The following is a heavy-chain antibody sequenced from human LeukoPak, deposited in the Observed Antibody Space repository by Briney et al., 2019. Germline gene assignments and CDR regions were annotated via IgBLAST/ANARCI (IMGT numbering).Heavy chain of an antibody. CDR1: GYSFTAYW. J-gene: IGHJ4*02. CDR2: IHPGDSAT. D-gene: IGHD3-16*01. Sequence: GESLKISCRGSGYSFTAYWIAWVRQMPGKGLEWMATIHPGDSATTYSPSFQGQVTISAGKSITTAYLQWSSLKASDTAMYYCARPAAGLGGFDYWGQGTLVTVSS. CDR3: ARPAAGLGGFDY. V-gene: IGHV5-51*01.